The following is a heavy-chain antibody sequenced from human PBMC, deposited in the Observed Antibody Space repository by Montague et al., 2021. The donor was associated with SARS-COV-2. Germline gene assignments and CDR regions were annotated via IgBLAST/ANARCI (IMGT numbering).Heavy chain of an antibody. CDR1: GGSISSSSYY. Sequence: ETLSLTCTVSGGSISSSSYYWGWIRQPSGKGLEWIGSIYYSGSTYYNPSLESRVTISVDTSKNQFSLKLSSVTAADTAVYYCARHSKQWLVLGGGYYFDYWGQGTLVTVSS. CDR2: IYYSGST. V-gene: IGHV4-39*01. CDR3: ARHSKQWLVLGGGYYFDY. J-gene: IGHJ4*02. D-gene: IGHD6-19*01.